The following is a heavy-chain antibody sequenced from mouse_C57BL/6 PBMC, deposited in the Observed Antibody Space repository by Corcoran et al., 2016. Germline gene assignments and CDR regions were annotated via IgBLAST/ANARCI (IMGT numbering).Heavy chain of an antibody. Sequence: EFQLQQSGPELVKPGASVKISCKASGYTFTDYYMNWVKQSHGKSLEWIGDINPNNGGTSYNQKFKGKATLTVDKSSSTAYMELRSLTSEDSAVYYCARRGNCYAMDYWGQGTSVTVSS. CDR1: GYTFTDYY. CDR3: ARRGNCYAMDY. CDR2: INPNNGGT. D-gene: IGHD2-1*01. J-gene: IGHJ4*01. V-gene: IGHV1-26*01.